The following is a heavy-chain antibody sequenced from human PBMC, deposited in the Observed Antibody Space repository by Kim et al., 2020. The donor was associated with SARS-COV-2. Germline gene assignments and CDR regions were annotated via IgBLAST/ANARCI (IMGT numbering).Heavy chain of an antibody. Sequence: GGSLRLSCAASGFTFSDYYMSWIRQAPGKGLEWVSYISSSGSTIYYADSVKGRFTISRDNAKNSLYLQMNSLRAEDTAVYYCARAEYSSSWYCLLHPYTCDYWGQGTLVTVSS. J-gene: IGHJ4*02. CDR2: ISSSGSTI. V-gene: IGHV3-11*01. D-gene: IGHD6-13*01. CDR3: ARAEYSSSWYCLLHPYTCDY. CDR1: GFTFSDYY.